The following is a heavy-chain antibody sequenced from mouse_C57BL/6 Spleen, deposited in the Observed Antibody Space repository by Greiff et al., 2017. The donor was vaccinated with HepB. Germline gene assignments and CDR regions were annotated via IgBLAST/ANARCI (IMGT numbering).Heavy chain of an antibody. V-gene: IGHV1-69*01. D-gene: IGHD2-3*01. Sequence: QVQLQQPGAELVMPGASVKLSCKASGYTFTSYWMHWVKQRPGQGLEWIGEIDPSDSYTNYKQKFKGKSTLTVDKSSSTAYMQLSSLTSEDSAVYYCARGGYYPYWYFDVWGTGTTVTVSS. CDR1: GYTFTSYW. CDR2: IDPSDSYT. J-gene: IGHJ1*03. CDR3: ARGGYYPYWYFDV.